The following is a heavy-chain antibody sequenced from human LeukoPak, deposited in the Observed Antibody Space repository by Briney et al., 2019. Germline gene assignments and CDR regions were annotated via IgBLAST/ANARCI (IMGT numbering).Heavy chain of an antibody. D-gene: IGHD3-10*01. CDR3: ARDVYYGSGSYSNDAFDI. CDR1: GFTVSSYE. J-gene: IGHJ3*02. Sequence: GGSLRLSCAASGFTVSSYEMNWVRQAPGKGLEWVSYISSSGSVKFYADSVKGRFTISRDNAKNSLHLQMNSLRAEDTAVYYCARDVYYGSGSYSNDAFDIWGQGTMVTVSS. V-gene: IGHV3-48*03. CDR2: ISSSGSVK.